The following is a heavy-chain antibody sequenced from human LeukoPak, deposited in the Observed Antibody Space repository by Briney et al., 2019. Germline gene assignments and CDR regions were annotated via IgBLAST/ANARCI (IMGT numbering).Heavy chain of an antibody. CDR1: GFASSSFA. CDR2: ISGSGGSS. V-gene: IGHV3-23*01. J-gene: IGHJ4*02. CDR3: AKDLSQWLEYYFDY. Sequence: LPGGSLRLSCAASGFASSSFAMSWVRQAPGKGLEWVSAISGSGGSSYYADSVKGRFTFSRDNSKNTLYLQMNSLRAEDSAVYYCAKDLSQWLEYYFDYWGQGTLVTVSS. D-gene: IGHD6-19*01.